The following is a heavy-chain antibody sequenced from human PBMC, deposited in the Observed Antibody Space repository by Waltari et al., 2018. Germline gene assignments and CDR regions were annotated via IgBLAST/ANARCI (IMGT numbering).Heavy chain of an antibody. CDR2: IKNDGSGP. Sequence: EVQLVESGGGLVQPGGSLTPSCAASGFPFTNFWMHWVRQYAGKGLMLVSRIKNDGSGPIYAESVKGRFTISRDNAKNTLYLQMNSLRPEDTAVYYCVRAYYDGRLDYWGQGTLVTASS. V-gene: IGHV3-74*01. J-gene: IGHJ4*01. CDR3: VRAYYDGRLDY. CDR1: GFPFTNFW. D-gene: IGHD3-22*01.